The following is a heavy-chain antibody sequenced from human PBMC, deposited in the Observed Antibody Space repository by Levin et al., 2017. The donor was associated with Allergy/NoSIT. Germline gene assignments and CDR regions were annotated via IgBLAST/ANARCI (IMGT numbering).Heavy chain of an antibody. J-gene: IGHJ5*02. CDR2: ISGSRETI. CDR3: ARGGLSLDNWFDP. CDR1: GFTFSTYG. Sequence: ASVKVSCAASGFTFSTYGMNWVRQASGKGLEWLSYISGSRETIHYADSVKGRFTISRDNAKNSLYLQMSSLRAEDTAIYYCARGGLSLDNWFDPWGQGTLVIVSS. D-gene: IGHD5/OR15-5a*01. V-gene: IGHV3-48*01.